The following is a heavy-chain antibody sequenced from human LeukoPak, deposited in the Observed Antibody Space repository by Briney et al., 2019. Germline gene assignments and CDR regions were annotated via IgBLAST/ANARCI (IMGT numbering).Heavy chain of an antibody. J-gene: IGHJ5*02. V-gene: IGHV4-61*08. Sequence: SETLSLTCTVSGGSISSGGYYWSWIRQPPGKGLEWIGYIYYSGSTNYNPSLKSRVTISVDTSKNQFSLKLSSVTAADTAVYYCARDKDPWASWFDPWGQGTLVTVSS. D-gene: IGHD5-12*01. CDR3: ARDKDPWASWFDP. CDR2: IYYSGST. CDR1: GGSISSGGYY.